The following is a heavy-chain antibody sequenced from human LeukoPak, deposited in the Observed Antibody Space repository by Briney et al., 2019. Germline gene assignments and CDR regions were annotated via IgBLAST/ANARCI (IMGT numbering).Heavy chain of an antibody. CDR2: ISTHNGNT. CDR3: ARGEYGGGWYARGFFDY. Sequence: ASVKVSCKASGHSFTSYGISWVRQAPGQGLEWTGWISTHNGNTNYAQKLQGRVTMTIDTSTSTAYMDLTSLRSDDTAVYYCARGEYGGGWYARGFFDYWGQGTLVTVSS. CDR1: GHSFTSYG. D-gene: IGHD6-19*01. V-gene: IGHV1-18*01. J-gene: IGHJ4*02.